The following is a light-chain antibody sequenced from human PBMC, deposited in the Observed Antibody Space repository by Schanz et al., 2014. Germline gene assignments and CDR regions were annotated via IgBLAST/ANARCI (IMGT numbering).Light chain of an antibody. CDR1: QSVGKY. Sequence: EIVLAQSPATLSLSPGERATLSCRASQSVGKYLAWYQQKPGQAPRLLIYDASNRATGIPARFSGSGSGTDFTLTISSLEPEDFAVYYCQQRSNWPSLFTFGPGTKVDIK. V-gene: IGKV3-11*01. J-gene: IGKJ3*01. CDR3: QQRSNWPSLFT. CDR2: DAS.